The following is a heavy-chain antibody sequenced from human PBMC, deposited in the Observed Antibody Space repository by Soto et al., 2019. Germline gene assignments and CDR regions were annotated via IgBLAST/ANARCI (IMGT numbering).Heavy chain of an antibody. Sequence: LRLSCAASGFTFSSYSMNWVRQAPGKGLEWVSSISSSSSYIYYADSVKGRFTISRDNAKNSLYLQMNSLRAEDTAVYYCARDISVDTAGMDAFDIWGQGTMVTVSS. J-gene: IGHJ3*02. V-gene: IGHV3-21*01. CDR3: ARDISVDTAGMDAFDI. D-gene: IGHD5-18*01. CDR2: ISSSSSYI. CDR1: GFTFSSYS.